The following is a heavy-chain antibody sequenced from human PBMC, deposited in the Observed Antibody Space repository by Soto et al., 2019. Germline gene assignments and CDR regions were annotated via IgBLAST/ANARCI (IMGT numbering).Heavy chain of an antibody. V-gene: IGHV1-69*12. J-gene: IGHJ3*02. Sequence: QVQLVQSGAEVKKPGSSVKVSCKVSGGTFNYYAINWVRQAPGQGLEWMGGIVPISGTTNYAQKFQGRVTITADESTSTAYMELISLRSEDTAVYYCVRSGVVVNAFDIWGQGTLVTVSS. CDR1: GGTFNYYA. CDR3: VRSGVVVNAFDI. CDR2: IVPISGTT. D-gene: IGHD2-21*01.